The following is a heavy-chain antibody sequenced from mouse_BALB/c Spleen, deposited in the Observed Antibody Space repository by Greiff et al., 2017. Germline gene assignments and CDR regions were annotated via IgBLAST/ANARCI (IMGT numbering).Heavy chain of an antibody. Sequence: VQGVESGPGLVAPSQSLSITCTVSGFSLTSYGVHWVRQPPGKGLEWLGVIWAGGSTNYNSALMSRLSISKDNSKSQVFLKMNSLQTDDTAMYYCARVSTMITTDFYYYAMDYWGQGTSVTVSS. CDR3: ARVSTMITTDFYYYAMDY. CDR1: GFSLTSYG. CDR2: IWAGGST. D-gene: IGHD2-4*01. J-gene: IGHJ4*01. V-gene: IGHV2-9*02.